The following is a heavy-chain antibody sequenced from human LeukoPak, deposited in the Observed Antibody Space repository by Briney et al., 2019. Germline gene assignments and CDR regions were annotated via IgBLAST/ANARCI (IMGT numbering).Heavy chain of an antibody. V-gene: IGHV3-74*01. CDR2: INEDATTI. J-gene: IGHJ4*02. CDR1: GFAFSAYW. Sequence: GGSLRLSCAASGFAFSAYWMHWVRQAPGKGLEWVSRINEDATTITYADSVKCRFIIARDNSKKSLYLQMNKPRAADTAVYYCVRDLILVWTPGDDFDFWSQGNLVIVSS. CDR3: VRDLILVWTPGDDFDF. D-gene: IGHD3-16*01.